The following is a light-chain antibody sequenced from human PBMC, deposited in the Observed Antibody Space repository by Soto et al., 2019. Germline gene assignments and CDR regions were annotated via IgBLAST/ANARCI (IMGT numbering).Light chain of an antibody. CDR1: SSDVGDYNY. V-gene: IGLV2-14*01. J-gene: IGLJ2*01. CDR3: SSYTSSNTLL. Sequence: QSALAQPPSASGSPGQSVTISCTGSSSDVGDYNYVSWYQQHPGKAPKLMIYEVNNRPSGVSDRFSGSKSGNTASLTISGLQAEDEADYYCSSYTSSNTLLFGGGTKLTVL. CDR2: EVN.